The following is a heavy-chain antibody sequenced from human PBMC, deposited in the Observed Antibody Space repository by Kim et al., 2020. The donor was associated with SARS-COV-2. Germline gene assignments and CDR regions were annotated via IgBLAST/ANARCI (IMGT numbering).Heavy chain of an antibody. J-gene: IGHJ4*02. V-gene: IGHV3-23*01. CDR3: AKAYRPDYGDYGAY. D-gene: IGHD4-17*01. Sequence: ADSVKGRFTISRDNSKNTLYLQMNSLRAEDTAVYYCAKAYRPDYGDYGAYWGQGTLVTVSS.